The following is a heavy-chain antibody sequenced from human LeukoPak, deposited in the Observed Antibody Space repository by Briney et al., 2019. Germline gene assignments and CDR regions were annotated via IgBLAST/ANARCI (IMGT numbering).Heavy chain of an antibody. CDR1: GFTFSSYA. Sequence: GGSLRLSCAASGFTFSSYALHWVRQAPGKGLEWVAVISYDGRTTFYAGSVQGRFTISRDPSKNTLFLQMNSLRAEDTAVYYCARSSSGSGGYYMDVWGKGTTVTVSS. D-gene: IGHD1-26*01. V-gene: IGHV3-30*04. CDR3: ARSSSGSGGYYMDV. J-gene: IGHJ6*03. CDR2: ISYDGRTT.